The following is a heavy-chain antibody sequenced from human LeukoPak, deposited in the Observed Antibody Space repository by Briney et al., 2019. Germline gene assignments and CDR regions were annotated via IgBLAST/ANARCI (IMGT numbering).Heavy chain of an antibody. D-gene: IGHD3-10*01. CDR2: ISSSSSTI. CDR3: ARDRHYYGSGSPDY. CDR1: GFTFSSLS. Sequence: QPGGSLRLSCAASGFTFSSLSMNWVRQAPGKGLEWVSYISSSSSTIYYADSVKGRFTISRDNAKNSLYLQMNSLRDEDTAVYYCARDRHYYGSGSPDYWGQGTLVTVSS. J-gene: IGHJ4*02. V-gene: IGHV3-48*02.